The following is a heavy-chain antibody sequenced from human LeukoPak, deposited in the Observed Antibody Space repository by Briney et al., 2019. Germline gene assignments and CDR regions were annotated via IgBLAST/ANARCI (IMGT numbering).Heavy chain of an antibody. CDR3: AKGGYDSSSWHYYGMDV. V-gene: IGHV3-9*01. CDR2: ISWNSGSI. CDR1: GFTFDDYA. J-gene: IGHJ6*02. Sequence: GGSLRLSCAASGFTFDDYAMHWVRQAPGKGLEWVSGISWNSGSIGYADSVKGRFTISRDNAKNSLYLQMNSLRAEDTALYYCAKGGYDSSSWHYYGMDVWGQGTTVTVSS. D-gene: IGHD6-13*01.